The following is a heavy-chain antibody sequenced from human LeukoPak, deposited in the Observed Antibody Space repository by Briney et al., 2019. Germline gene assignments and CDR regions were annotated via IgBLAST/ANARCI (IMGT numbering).Heavy chain of an antibody. D-gene: IGHD2-21*01. CDR1: GGTFSSYA. J-gene: IGHJ2*01. CDR3: ARATSASLKSVAWYFDL. CDR2: IIPIFGIA. Sequence: SVKVSCKASGGTFSSYAISWVRQAPGQGLEWTGRIIPIFGIANYAQKFQGRVTITADKSTSTAYMELSSLRSEDTAVYYCARATSASLKSVAWYFDLWGRGTLVTVSS. V-gene: IGHV1-69*04.